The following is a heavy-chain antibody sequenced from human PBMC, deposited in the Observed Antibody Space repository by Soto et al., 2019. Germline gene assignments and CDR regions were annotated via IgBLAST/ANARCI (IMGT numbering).Heavy chain of an antibody. CDR1: GCTFTSYA. J-gene: IGHJ4*02. CDR2: INAGNGNT. V-gene: IGHV1-3*01. CDR3: ARGLAPYYFDY. Sequence: QVQLVQSGAEVKKPGASVKVSCKASGCTFTSYAMHWVRQAPGQRLEWMGWINAGNGNTKYSQKFQGRVTITRDTSASTAYMELSSLRSEDTAVYHCARGLAPYYFDYWGQGTLVTVSS. D-gene: IGHD6-19*01.